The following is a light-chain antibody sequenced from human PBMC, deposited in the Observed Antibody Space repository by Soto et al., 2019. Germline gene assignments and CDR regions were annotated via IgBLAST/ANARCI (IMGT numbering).Light chain of an antibody. CDR1: QSVSSN. CDR2: GAS. CDR3: QQYHNWPPLT. V-gene: IGKV3-15*01. J-gene: IGKJ4*01. Sequence: EIVMTQSPATLSVSPGERATLSCRASQSVSSNLAWYQQKPGQAPRLLIYGASTRATGIPASFSGSGSGTEFTHTISSLQSEDFAVYYCQQYHNWPPLTFGGGTQVESK.